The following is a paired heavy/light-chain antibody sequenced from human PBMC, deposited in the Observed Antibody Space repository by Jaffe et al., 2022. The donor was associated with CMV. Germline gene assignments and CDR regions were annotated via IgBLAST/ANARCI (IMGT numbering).Light chain of an antibody. J-gene: IGLJ2*01. Sequence: SYELTQPPSVSVSPGQTARITCSGDALPKKYAYWYQQKSGQAPVLVIYEDSKRPSGIPERFSGSSSGTMATLTISGAQVEDEADYYCYSTDSSGRGVFGGGTKLTVL. V-gene: IGLV3-10*01. CDR3: YSTDSSGRGV. CDR2: EDS. CDR1: ALPKKY.
Heavy chain of an antibody. CDR1: GYSFTSYW. V-gene: IGHV5-51*01. J-gene: IGHJ6*03. D-gene: IGHD2-2*01. Sequence: EVQLVQSGAEVKKPGESLKISCKGSGYSFTSYWIGWVRQMPGKGLEWMGIIYPGDSDTRYSPSFQGQVTISADKSISTAYLQWSSLKASDTAMYYCARTVQQGQGIVVVPAAGYMDVWGKGTTVTVSS. CDR3: ARTVQQGQGIVVVPAAGYMDV. CDR2: IYPGDSDT.